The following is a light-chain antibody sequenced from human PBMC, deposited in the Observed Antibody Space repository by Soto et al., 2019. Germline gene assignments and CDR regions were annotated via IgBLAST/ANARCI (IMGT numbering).Light chain of an antibody. V-gene: IGKV3-15*01. CDR1: QSVSSK. CDR2: DAS. CDR3: QQFHRWPLT. Sequence: EIVMTQSPATLSVSPGERATLSCRASQSVSSKLAWYQQTSGQAPRLLIYDASTRATDTPARFSASGSGTEFTLTISSLQSEVFAFFYCQQFHRWPLTFGGGTKVDIK. J-gene: IGKJ4*01.